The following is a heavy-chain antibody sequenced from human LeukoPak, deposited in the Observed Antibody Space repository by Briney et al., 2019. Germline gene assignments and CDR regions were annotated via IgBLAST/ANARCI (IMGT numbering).Heavy chain of an antibody. CDR3: ARAGSTGIVVVTATLFDY. CDR2: INPNSGGT. CDR1: GYTFTGYY. Sequence: ASVKVSCKASGYTFTGYYMHWVRQAPGQGLEWMGWINPNSGGTNYAQKFQGRVTVTRDTSISTAYMELSRLRSDDTAVYYCARAGSTGIVVVTATLFDYWGQGTLVTVSS. J-gene: IGHJ4*02. V-gene: IGHV1-2*02. D-gene: IGHD2-21*02.